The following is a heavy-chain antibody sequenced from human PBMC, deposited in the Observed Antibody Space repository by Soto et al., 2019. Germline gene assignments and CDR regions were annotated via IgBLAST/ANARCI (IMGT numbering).Heavy chain of an antibody. Sequence: PSETLSITCAVYGGSFSGYYWSWIRQPPGKGLEWIGEINHSGSTNYNPSLKSRGTISVDTSKKQFSLKLSSVTAADTAVYYCARGLEGSDILTGYYPYTPSSYFYMDVWGKRTTVTVSS. J-gene: IGHJ6*03. D-gene: IGHD3-9*01. CDR3: ARGLEGSDILTGYYPYTPSSYFYMDV. CDR2: INHSGST. CDR1: GGSFSGYY. V-gene: IGHV4-34*01.